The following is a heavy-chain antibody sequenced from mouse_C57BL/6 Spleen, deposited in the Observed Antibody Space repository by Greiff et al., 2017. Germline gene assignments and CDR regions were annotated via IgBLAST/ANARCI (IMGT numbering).Heavy chain of an antibody. J-gene: IGHJ1*03. D-gene: IGHD1-1*01. CDR2: IWSGGST. V-gene: IGHV2-2*01. Sequence: VQLQQSGPGLVQPSQSLSITCTVSGFSLTSYGVPWVRQSPGKGLEWLGVIWSGGSTDYNAAFISRLSNSKDNSKSQVFFKMNSLQADDTAIYYCARNSGYYGSSYWYFDGWGTGTTVTVAS. CDR1: GFSLTSYG. CDR3: ARNSGYYGSSYWYFDG.